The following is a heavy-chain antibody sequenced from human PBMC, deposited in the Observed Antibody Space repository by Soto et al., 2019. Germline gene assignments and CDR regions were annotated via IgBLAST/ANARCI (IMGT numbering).Heavy chain of an antibody. J-gene: IGHJ5*02. CDR3: ARAPVDCSSTSCYTGWFDP. CDR1: GGTFSSYA. V-gene: IGHV1-69*01. Sequence: QVQLVQSGAEVKKPGSSVKVSCKASGGTFSSYAITWVRQAPGQGLEGMGGIIPIFGTANYAQKFQGRVTITADESTSTAYMELSSLRSEDTAVYYCARAPVDCSSTSCYTGWFDPWGQGTLVTVSS. CDR2: IIPIFGTA. D-gene: IGHD2-2*02.